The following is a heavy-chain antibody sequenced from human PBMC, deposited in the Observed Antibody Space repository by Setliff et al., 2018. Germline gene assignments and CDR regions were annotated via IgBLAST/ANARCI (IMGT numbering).Heavy chain of an antibody. CDR1: GGSISSSNW. D-gene: IGHD1-26*01. Sequence: SETLSLTCAVSGGSISSSNWWSWVRQPPGKGLEWRGETYHSGSTNYNPSLKSRVTISVDKSKNQFSLSLSSVTAADTAMYFCARGRVDSGSYNDLGYFGDWGKGTLVTVSS. V-gene: IGHV4-4*02. CDR3: ARGRVDSGSYNDLGYFGD. CDR2: TYHSGST. J-gene: IGHJ4*02.